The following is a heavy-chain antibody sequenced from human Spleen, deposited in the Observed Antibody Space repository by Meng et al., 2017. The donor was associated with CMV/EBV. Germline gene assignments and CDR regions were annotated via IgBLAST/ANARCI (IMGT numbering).Heavy chain of an antibody. V-gene: IGHV4-38-2*02. Sequence: GSLRLSCTVSGYSISSGYYWGWIRQPPGKGPEWIGSIYHSGNTYYNPSLKSRVTISVDTSKNQFSLKLSSVTAADTAVYYCARSRFDFWGQGTMVTVSS. J-gene: IGHJ3*01. CDR2: IYHSGNT. CDR3: ARSRFDF. CDR1: GYSISSGYY.